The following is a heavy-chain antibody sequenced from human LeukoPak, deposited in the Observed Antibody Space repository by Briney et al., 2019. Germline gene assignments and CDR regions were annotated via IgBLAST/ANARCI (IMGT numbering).Heavy chain of an antibody. J-gene: IGHJ4*02. V-gene: IGHV4-59*01. D-gene: IGHD6-19*01. CDR1: GGSISSYY. CDR2: IYYSGSA. CDR3: ARERGSGWYVDY. Sequence: PETLSLTCTVSGGSISSYYWSWIRQPPGKGLEWIGYIYYSGSANYNPSLKSRVTISVDTSKNQLSLKLSSVTAADTAVYYCARERGSGWYVDYWGQGTLVTVSS.